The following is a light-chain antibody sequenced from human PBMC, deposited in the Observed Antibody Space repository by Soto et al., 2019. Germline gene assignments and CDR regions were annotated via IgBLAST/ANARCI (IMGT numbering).Light chain of an antibody. J-gene: IGLJ1*01. CDR1: SGDVGGYNY. CDR2: DVN. Sequence: QSALTQPASVSGSPGQSITISCTGTSGDVGGYNYVSWYQQNPGKAPKLMIYDVNNRPSGVSDRFSGSKSGNTASLTISGLQAEDEADYYCSSYTSSNSYVFGTGTKLTVL. CDR3: SSYTSSNSYV. V-gene: IGLV2-14*01.